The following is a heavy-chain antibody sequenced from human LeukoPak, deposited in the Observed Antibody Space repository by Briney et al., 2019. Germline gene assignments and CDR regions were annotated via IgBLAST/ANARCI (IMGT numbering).Heavy chain of an antibody. V-gene: IGHV4-61*02. CDR1: GGSISSATYY. Sequence: SETLSLTCTVSGGSISSATYYWSWIRQPAGKGLEWIGRIYTGGSTNYNPSLKSRVTISVDKSKNQFSLKLSSVTAADTAVYYCARDDESYYALDYWGQGTLVTVSS. D-gene: IGHD1-26*01. CDR2: IYTGGST. J-gene: IGHJ4*02. CDR3: ARDDESYYALDY.